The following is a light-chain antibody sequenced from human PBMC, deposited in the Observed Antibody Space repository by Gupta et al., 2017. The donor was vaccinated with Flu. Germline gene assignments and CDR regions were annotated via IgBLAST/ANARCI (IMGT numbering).Light chain of an antibody. Sequence: DAVMTQSPLSLPVTLGQPASISCRSSESIVYSDGDSYVSWFHQRPGQSPRRLIYKASNRDSGVPDRISGSGSGTDFTLKISRVEAEDVGVYDCMHSTRWPWTFGQGTKVEI. J-gene: IGKJ1*01. CDR2: KAS. CDR1: ESIVYSDGDSY. CDR3: MHSTRWPWT. V-gene: IGKV2-30*01.